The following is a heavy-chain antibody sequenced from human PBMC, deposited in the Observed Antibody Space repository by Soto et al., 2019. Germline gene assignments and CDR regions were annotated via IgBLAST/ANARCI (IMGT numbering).Heavy chain of an antibody. CDR2: IIPIFGTA. J-gene: IGHJ6*02. V-gene: IGHV1-69*12. Sequence: QVQLVQSGAEVKKPGSSVKVSCKASGGTFSSYAISWVRQAPGQGLEWMGGIIPIFGTANYAQKFQGRVQITADESTSTAYMELSSLRSEDTAGYYCARDNNWNDAVVYYSGMDVWGQGTTVTVSS. CDR1: GGTFSSYA. CDR3: ARDNNWNDAVVYYSGMDV. D-gene: IGHD1-1*01.